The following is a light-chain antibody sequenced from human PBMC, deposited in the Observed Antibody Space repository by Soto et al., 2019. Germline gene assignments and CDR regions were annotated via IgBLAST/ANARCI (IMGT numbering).Light chain of an antibody. J-gene: IGLJ1*01. CDR1: SSYICPYDH. V-gene: IGLV2-11*01. CDR3: SSYAGNYIYV. Sequence: QSALTQPRSVSGSPGQSVTISCTRTSSYICPYDHVAWYQQHPVKAPKLIIFAVSKRPSGVPDRFSGSKSGNTASLTISGLQAEDEADYYCSSYAGNYIYVFATGTKLTVL. CDR2: AVS.